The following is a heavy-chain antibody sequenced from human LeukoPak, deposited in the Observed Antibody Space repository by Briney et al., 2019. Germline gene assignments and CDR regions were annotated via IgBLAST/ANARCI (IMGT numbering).Heavy chain of an antibody. CDR3: ARDAPPSSFDI. CDR2: VHYSGST. V-gene: IGHV4-59*01. J-gene: IGHJ3*02. CDR1: GGSISSYY. Sequence: SETLSLTCTVSGGSISSYYWSWIRQPPGKGLEWIGYVHYSGSTYYNPSLKSRVIISVDTSKNQFSLKLTSVTAADTAVYYCARDAPPSSFDIWGQGTMVTVSS.